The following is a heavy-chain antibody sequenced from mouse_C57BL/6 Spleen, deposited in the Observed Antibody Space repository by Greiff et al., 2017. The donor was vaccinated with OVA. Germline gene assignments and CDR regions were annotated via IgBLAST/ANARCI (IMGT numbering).Heavy chain of an antibody. V-gene: IGHV2-3*01. J-gene: IGHJ1*03. CDR2: IWGDGST. CDR1: GFSLTSYG. Sequence: VMLVESGPGLVAPSQSLSITCTVSGFSLTSYGVSWVRQPPGKGLEWLGEIWGDGSTNYHSAIISRLSINKDNSKSQVFLRLNSLQTDDTATYYCAKEGGYFDVWGTGTTVTVSS. CDR3: AKEGGYFDV.